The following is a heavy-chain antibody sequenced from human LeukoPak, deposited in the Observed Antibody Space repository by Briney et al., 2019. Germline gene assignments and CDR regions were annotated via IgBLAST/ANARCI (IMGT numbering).Heavy chain of an antibody. CDR3: ARYVVVAATQYAFDI. D-gene: IGHD2-15*01. CDR1: GDSVSSNSAA. J-gene: IGHJ3*02. CDR2: TYYRSKWYN. V-gene: IGHV6-1*01. Sequence: QTLSLTCVISGDSVSSNSAAWNWIMQSPSRGLEWLGRTYYRSKWYNDYAVSVKSRISINPDTSKNQFSLQLSSVTPEDTAVYYCARYVVVAATQYAFDIWGQGTMVTVSS.